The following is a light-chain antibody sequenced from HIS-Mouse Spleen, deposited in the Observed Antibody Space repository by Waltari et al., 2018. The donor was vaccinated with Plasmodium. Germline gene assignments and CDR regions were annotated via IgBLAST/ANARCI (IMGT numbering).Light chain of an antibody. Sequence: SHELTQPPSVSVSPGQTARITCSGDALPKKYAYWYQQKSGQAPVLVIYEDSKRPSGSPGRFSGSSSGTMATLTISGAQVEDEADYYCYSTDSSGNHRVFGGGTKLTVL. J-gene: IGLJ3*02. V-gene: IGLV3-10*01. CDR2: EDS. CDR1: ALPKKY. CDR3: YSTDSSGNHRV.